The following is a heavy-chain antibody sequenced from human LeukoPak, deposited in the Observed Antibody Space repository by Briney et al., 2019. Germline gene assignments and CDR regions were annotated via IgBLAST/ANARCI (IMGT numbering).Heavy chain of an antibody. J-gene: IGHJ6*02. CDR3: ARDHNQWLVRYYYYGMDV. D-gene: IGHD6-19*01. CDR2: ISAYNGNT. Sequence: ASVKVSCKASGYTFTSYGISWVRQAPGQGLEWMGWISAYNGNTHYAQKLQGRVTMTTDTSTSTAYMELRSLRSDDTAVYYCARDHNQWLVRYYYYGMDVWGQGTTVTVSS. V-gene: IGHV1-18*01. CDR1: GYTFTSYG.